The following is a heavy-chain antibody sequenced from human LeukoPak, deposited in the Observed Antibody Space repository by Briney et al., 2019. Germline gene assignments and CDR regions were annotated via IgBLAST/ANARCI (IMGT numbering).Heavy chain of an antibody. V-gene: IGHV1-2*02. CDR2: INPNSGGT. J-gene: IGHJ4*02. D-gene: IGHD1-14*01. CDR1: GYTFTGYY. Sequence: GASVKVSCKASGYTFTGYYMHWVRQAPGQGLEWMGWINPNSGGTNYAQKFQGRVTMTRDTSISTAYKELSRLRSDDTAVYYCARTITRSIQPTAYWGQGTLVTVSS. CDR3: ARTITRSIQPTAY.